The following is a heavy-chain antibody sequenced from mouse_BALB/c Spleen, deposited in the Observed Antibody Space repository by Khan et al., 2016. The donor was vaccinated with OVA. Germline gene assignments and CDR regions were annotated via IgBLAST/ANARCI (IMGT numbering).Heavy chain of an antibody. J-gene: IGHJ3*01. V-gene: IGHV1-69*02. D-gene: IGHD1-1*01. CDR1: GYPLTSYW. CDR2: IDPSDSYT. CDR3: ASAFPDGSSTWFAY. Sequence: QVQLQQPGAELVKPGASVKLSCTASGYPLTSYWLHWVKQRPGQGLEWIGEIDPSDSYTNYNQKFKGKAILTLDKSSSTTYMQLSSLTSEDSAVYYCASAFPDGSSTWFAYWGQGTLVTVSA.